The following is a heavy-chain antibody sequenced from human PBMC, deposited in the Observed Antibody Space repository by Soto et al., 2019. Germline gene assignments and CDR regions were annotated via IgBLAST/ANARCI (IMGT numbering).Heavy chain of an antibody. CDR3: VRLNRDYYYYGMDV. CDR2: IDHNGIT. CDR1: CDSISNSKW. V-gene: IGHV4-4*02. J-gene: IGHJ6*02. Sequence: LSLTCAVSCDSISNSKWWTWVRQTPGKGLEWIGKIDHNGITNYNPSLESRVTILKDNSKNQLSLKLSSVTGADSAVYYCVRLNRDYYYYGMDVWGQGATVTVSS.